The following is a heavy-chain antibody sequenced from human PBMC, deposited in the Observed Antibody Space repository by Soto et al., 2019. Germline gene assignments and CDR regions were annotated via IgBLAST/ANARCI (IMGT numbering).Heavy chain of an antibody. V-gene: IGHV3-23*01. CDR1: GFTFSSFG. D-gene: IGHD2-2*03. J-gene: IGHJ4*02. CDR3: AKMGIGMFSHKHHFDH. Sequence: EVQLLDSGGDLAQPGGSLRLSCTASGFTFSSFGMAWVRQAPGKGLEWVSAISASGDSSYYAYSVKDRFTISRDSPTNTLYLQMNHLRAEDTAVYYCAKMGIGMFSHKHHFDHWGQGTQVTVSS. CDR2: ISASGDSS.